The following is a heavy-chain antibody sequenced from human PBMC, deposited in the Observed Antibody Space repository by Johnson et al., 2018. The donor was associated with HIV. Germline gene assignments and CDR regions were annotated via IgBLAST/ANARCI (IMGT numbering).Heavy chain of an antibody. Sequence: QVQVVESGGGVVQPGRSLRLSCAASGFTFSSYAMHWVRQAPGKGLEWVAVISYDGSNKYYADSVKGRFTISRDNSKNTLYLQMNSLRAEDTAVYYCAKWDAFDIWGQGTMVTVSS. CDR3: AKWDAFDI. J-gene: IGHJ3*02. CDR1: GFTFSSYA. CDR2: ISYDGSNK. V-gene: IGHV3-30-3*02.